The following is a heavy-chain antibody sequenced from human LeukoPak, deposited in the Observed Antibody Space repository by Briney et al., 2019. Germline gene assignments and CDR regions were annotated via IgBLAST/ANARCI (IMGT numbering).Heavy chain of an antibody. D-gene: IGHD6-19*01. J-gene: IGHJ1*01. CDR1: GYTFTSYD. CDR3: ARDEPIAVAGTQYPTQYFQH. CDR2: MNPNSGNT. Sequence: GASVKVSCKASGYTFTSYDINWVRQATGQGLEWMGWMNPNSGNTGYAQKFQGRVTMTRNTSISTAYMELSSLRSEDTAVYYCARDEPIAVAGTQYPTQYFQHWGQGTLVTVSS. V-gene: IGHV1-8*01.